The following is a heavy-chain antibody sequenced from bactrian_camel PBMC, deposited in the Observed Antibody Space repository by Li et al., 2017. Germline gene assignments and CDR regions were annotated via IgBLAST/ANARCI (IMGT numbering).Heavy chain of an antibody. Sequence: HVQLVESGGGSVQAGGSLRLSCVHSGYDFRMGCMAWFRQAPGKEREGIATIDWYNEARYTDSVKGRFTISKDNAQNTVYLQMDSLKPEDTAMYYCATDPPLAGDVRRKRDEWCTPGGTYVLWGQGTQVTVS. CDR2: IDWYNEA. CDR3: ATDPPLAGDVRRKRDEWCTPGGTYVL. J-gene: IGHJ4*01. D-gene: IGHD1*01. V-gene: IGHV3S53*01. CDR1: GYDFRMGC.